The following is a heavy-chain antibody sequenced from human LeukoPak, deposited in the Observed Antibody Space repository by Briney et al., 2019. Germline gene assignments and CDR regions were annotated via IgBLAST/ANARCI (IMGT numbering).Heavy chain of an antibody. J-gene: IGHJ4*02. CDR3: ARRLAAALTIDS. CDR1: GFTFTNYA. Sequence: GGSLRLSCAASGFTFTNYAMHWVRQAPGKGLEWVAIISYDGSNKYYADSVKGRFTISRDNSKNTLYLQMNSLRAEDTAVYYCARRLAAALTIDSWGQGTLVTVSS. D-gene: IGHD6-13*01. V-gene: IGHV3-30-3*01. CDR2: ISYDGSNK.